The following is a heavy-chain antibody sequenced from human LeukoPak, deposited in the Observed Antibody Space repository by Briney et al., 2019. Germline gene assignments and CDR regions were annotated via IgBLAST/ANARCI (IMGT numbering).Heavy chain of an antibody. V-gene: IGHV3-11*04. Sequence: GGSLRLSCAASGFTFSDYYMSWIRQAPGKGLEWVSYISSSGSTIYYADSVKGRFTISRDNAKNSLYLQMNSLRAEDTAVYYCAKDFPPSSGWYGNPFDYWGQGTLVTVSS. D-gene: IGHD6-19*01. CDR1: GFTFSDYY. CDR2: ISSSGSTI. J-gene: IGHJ4*02. CDR3: AKDFPPSSGWYGNPFDY.